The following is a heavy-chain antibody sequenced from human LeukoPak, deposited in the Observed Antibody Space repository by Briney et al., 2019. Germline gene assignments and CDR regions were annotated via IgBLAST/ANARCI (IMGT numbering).Heavy chain of an antibody. CDR2: ISSSSSYI. CDR1: GFTFSSYS. CDR3: AKDLGRIAVAGGIDY. V-gene: IGHV3-21*01. Sequence: GGSLRLSCAASGFTFSSYSMNWVRQAPGKGLEWVSSISSSSSYIYYADSVKGRFTISRDNAKNSLYLQMNSLRAEDTAVYYCAKDLGRIAVAGGIDYWGQGTLVTVSS. D-gene: IGHD6-19*01. J-gene: IGHJ4*02.